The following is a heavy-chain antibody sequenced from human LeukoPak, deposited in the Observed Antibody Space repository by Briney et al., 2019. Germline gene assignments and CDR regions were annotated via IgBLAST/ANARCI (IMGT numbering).Heavy chain of an antibody. CDR2: IKSKTDGGTT. J-gene: IGHJ4*02. D-gene: IGHD3-22*01. V-gene: IGHV3-15*01. Sequence: PGGSLRLSCAASGFTFSNARVSWVRQAPGKGREWVGRIKSKTDGGTTDYAAPVKGRFTISRDDSKNTLYLQMNSMKTEDTPVYYCTTGVGYYYDSSGYHNWGQGTLVTVSS. CDR3: TTGVGYYYDSSGYHN. CDR1: GFTFSNAR.